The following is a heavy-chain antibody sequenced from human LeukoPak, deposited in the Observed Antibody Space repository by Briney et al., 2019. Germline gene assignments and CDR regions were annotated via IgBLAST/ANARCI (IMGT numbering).Heavy chain of an antibody. CDR2: ISWNSGSI. J-gene: IGHJ5*01. CDR3: AKDGTTSSWVAYNWFGS. V-gene: IGHV3-9*01. D-gene: IGHD6-13*01. CDR1: GFTFDDYA. Sequence: PGRSLRLSCAASGFTFDDYAIHWVRQAPGKGLEWVSGISWNSGSIGYAHSVKGRFTISRDNAKNSLYLQMNSLRAEDTALYYCAKDGTTSSWVAYNWFGSWGQGTLVTVPS.